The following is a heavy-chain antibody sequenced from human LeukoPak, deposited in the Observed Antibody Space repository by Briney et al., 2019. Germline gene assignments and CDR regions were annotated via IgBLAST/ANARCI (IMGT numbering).Heavy chain of an antibody. CDR3: ARDIENYAYYYGMDV. V-gene: IGHV3-11*01. Sequence: GGSLRLSCAASGFTFSDYYMSWIRQAPGKGLEWVSYISSSGSTIYYADSVKGRFTISRDNAKNSLYLQTNSLRAEDTAVYYCARDIENYAYYYGMDVWGQGTTVTVSS. D-gene: IGHD1-7*01. J-gene: IGHJ6*02. CDR1: GFTFSDYY. CDR2: ISSSGSTI.